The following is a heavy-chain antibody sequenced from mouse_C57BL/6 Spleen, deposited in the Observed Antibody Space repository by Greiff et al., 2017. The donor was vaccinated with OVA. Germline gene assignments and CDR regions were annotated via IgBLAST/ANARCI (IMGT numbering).Heavy chain of an antibody. CDR3: AKHADYYGSSYPYWYFDV. CDR1: GFSLTSYG. Sequence: VQLQESGPGLVAPSQSLSITCTVSGFSLTSYGVDWVRQPPGKGLEWLGVIWGGGSTNYNSALMSRLSISKDNSKSQVFLKMNSLQTDDTAMYYCAKHADYYGSSYPYWYFDVWGTGTTVTVSS. V-gene: IGHV2-9*01. D-gene: IGHD1-1*01. CDR2: IWGGGST. J-gene: IGHJ1*03.